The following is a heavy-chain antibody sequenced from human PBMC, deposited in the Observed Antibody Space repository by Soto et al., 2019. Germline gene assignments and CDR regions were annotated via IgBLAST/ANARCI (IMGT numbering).Heavy chain of an antibody. J-gene: IGHJ4*02. CDR1: GGTFRNYA. V-gene: IGHV1-69*06. D-gene: IGHD5-18*01. CDR3: ARDGYNYGYYFDL. Sequence: QGQLVQSGAELKKPGSAVRVSCKATGGTFRNYAISWLRQVPGQGPEWLGGIKPVSGTTYYAPKFQGRVTITADSSTGTAYMEVGSLTSEDTATYYCARDGYNYGYYFDLWGQGTLVTVSS. CDR2: IKPVSGTT.